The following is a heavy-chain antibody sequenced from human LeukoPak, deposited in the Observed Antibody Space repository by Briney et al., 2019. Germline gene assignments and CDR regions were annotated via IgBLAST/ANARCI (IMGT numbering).Heavy chain of an antibody. V-gene: IGHV6-1*01. Sequence: SQTLSLTCAVSGFSVSSNSAAWNWIRQSPSRGLEWLGRIYYRSKWYNDYAVSVKSRITINADTSKNQFSLQLNSVTPEDTAVYYCARGPYVPFPNWYFDLWGRGTLVTVSS. CDR3: ARGPYVPFPNWYFDL. CDR1: GFSVSSNSAA. CDR2: IYYRSKWYN. D-gene: IGHD3-10*02. J-gene: IGHJ2*01.